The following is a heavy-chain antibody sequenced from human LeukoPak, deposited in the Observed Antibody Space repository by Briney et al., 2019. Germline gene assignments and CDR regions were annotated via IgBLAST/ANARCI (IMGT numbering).Heavy chain of an antibody. Sequence: ASVTVSCKASGYTFTSYGISWVRQAPGQGLEWMGWINPNSGGTNYAQKLQGRVTMTTDTSTSTAYMELRSLRSDDTAVYYCAAGYGSGSYPPDYWGQGTLVTVSS. CDR3: AAGYGSGSYPPDY. V-gene: IGHV1-18*01. D-gene: IGHD3-10*01. CDR1: GYTFTSYG. J-gene: IGHJ4*02. CDR2: INPNSGGT.